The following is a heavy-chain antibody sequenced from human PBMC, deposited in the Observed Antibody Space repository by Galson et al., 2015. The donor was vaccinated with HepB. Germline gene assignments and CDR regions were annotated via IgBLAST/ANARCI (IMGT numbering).Heavy chain of an antibody. CDR1: GFTFSSYG. D-gene: IGHD5-12*01. Sequence: SLRLSCAASGFTFSSYGMHWVRQAPGKGLEWVAVKSYDGSNKYYADSVKGRFTISRDNSKNTLYLQTNSLRAEDTAVYYCAKEGVATITGLYYYYYMDVWGKGTTVTVSS. CDR3: AKEGVATITGLYYYYYMDV. J-gene: IGHJ6*03. V-gene: IGHV3-30*18. CDR2: KSYDGSNK.